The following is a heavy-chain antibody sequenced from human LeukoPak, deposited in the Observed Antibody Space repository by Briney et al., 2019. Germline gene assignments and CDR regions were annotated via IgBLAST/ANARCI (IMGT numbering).Heavy chain of an antibody. CDR2: INHSGST. V-gene: IGHV4-34*01. Sequence: SETLSLTCAVYGGSFSGYYWSWIRQPPGKGLEWIGEINHSGSTNYNPSLKSRVTISVDTSKNQFSLKLSSVTAEDTAVYYCAKDTDVVVVAAPYRTSHWGQGTLVTVSS. J-gene: IGHJ4*02. CDR1: GGSFSGYY. D-gene: IGHD2-15*01. CDR3: AKDTDVVVVAAPYRTSH.